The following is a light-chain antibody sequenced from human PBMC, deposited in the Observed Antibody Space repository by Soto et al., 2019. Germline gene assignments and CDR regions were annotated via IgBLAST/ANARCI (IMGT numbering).Light chain of an antibody. CDR2: TNN. J-gene: IGLJ2*01. Sequence: QSALTQPPSVSGTPGHKVSISCSGSTSNLGGNTVNWYQQLPGTAPKLLIYTNNQRPSGVPDRFSGSKSGTSASLAISDLRSEDEADFYCAAWDDSLNAVVFGGGTKVTVL. CDR1: TSNLGGNT. V-gene: IGLV1-44*01. CDR3: AAWDDSLNAVV.